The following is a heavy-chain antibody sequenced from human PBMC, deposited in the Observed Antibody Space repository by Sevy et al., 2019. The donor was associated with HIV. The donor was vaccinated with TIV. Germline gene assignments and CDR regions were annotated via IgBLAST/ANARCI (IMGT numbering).Heavy chain of an antibody. V-gene: IGHV3-23*01. Sequence: GGSLRLSCAASGFTFSNYAMSWVRQAPGKGLEWVSSIRIGGGNTYYADSVKGRFTISRDNSKNTLYLQMNSLRAEDKAVYYCAKEWTQLSDWYGELDYWGQGSLVTVSS. CDR3: AKEWTQLSDWYGELDY. CDR2: IRIGGGNT. J-gene: IGHJ4*02. D-gene: IGHD6-19*01. CDR1: GFTFSNYA.